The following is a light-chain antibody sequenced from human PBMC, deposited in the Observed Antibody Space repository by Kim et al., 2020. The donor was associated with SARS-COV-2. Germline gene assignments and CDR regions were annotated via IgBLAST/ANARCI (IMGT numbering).Light chain of an antibody. CDR1: QNIGTY. V-gene: IGKV1-39*01. CDR2: AAS. J-gene: IGKJ1*01. Sequence: SAYVGDRVTISCRASQNIGTYLNWYQQKAGTAPKLLISAASLLRSGVPSRFSGRGSGTDFTLTITSLQPEDFATYFCQQSYTSPTFGQGTRVEIK. CDR3: QQSYTSPT.